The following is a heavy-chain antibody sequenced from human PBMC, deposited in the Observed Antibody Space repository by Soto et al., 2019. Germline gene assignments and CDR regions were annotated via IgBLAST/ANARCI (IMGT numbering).Heavy chain of an antibody. CDR3: VKGYWKGDV. D-gene: IGHD1-1*01. V-gene: IGHV3-23*01. Sequence: EVQLLESGGGLVQPGGSLRLSCAASGFTFSTYAMNWVRQAPGNGLEWVSAISGSGGSIHYADSVKGRFTISRDNSKNTLYLKMNSLRDEDTAVYNCVKGYWKGDVWGQGTTVTVSS. J-gene: IGHJ6*02. CDR2: ISGSGGSI. CDR1: GFTFSTYA.